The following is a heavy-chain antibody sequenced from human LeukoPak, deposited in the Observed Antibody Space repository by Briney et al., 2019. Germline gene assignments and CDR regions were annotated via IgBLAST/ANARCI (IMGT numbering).Heavy chain of an antibody. D-gene: IGHD3-9*01. J-gene: IGHJ6*02. Sequence: GGSLRLSCAASGFTFSSYAMSWVRQAPRKGLEWVSAISGSGGSTYYADSVKGRFTISRDNAKNSLYLQMNSLRAEDTAVYYCARGAPGSTGLGYYYYYSMDVWGQGTTVTVSS. CDR2: ISGSGGST. V-gene: IGHV3-23*01. CDR1: GFTFSSYA. CDR3: ARGAPGSTGLGYYYYYSMDV.